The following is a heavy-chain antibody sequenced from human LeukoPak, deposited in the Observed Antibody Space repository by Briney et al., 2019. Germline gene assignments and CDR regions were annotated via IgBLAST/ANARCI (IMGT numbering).Heavy chain of an antibody. CDR2: IYYSGST. Sequence: SETLSLTCTVSGGSISSSSYYWGWIRQPPGKGLEWIGSIYYSGSTYYNPSLKSRVTISVDTSKNQFSLKLSSVTAADTAVYYCARQGGNYDFWSGYESLDAFDTWGQGTMVTVSS. CDR3: ARQGGNYDFWSGYESLDAFDT. V-gene: IGHV4-39*01. J-gene: IGHJ3*02. CDR1: GGSISSSSYY. D-gene: IGHD3-3*01.